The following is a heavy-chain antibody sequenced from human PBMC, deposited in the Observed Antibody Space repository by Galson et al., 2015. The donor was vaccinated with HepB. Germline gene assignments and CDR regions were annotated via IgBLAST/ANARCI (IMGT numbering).Heavy chain of an antibody. D-gene: IGHD5-12*01. V-gene: IGHV3-15*01. Sequence: SLRLSCAASGFTFNNAWMSWVRQAPGKGLEWVGRIKRKSDGGTIDYAAPVKGRFTISRDNAKNSVYLQMNSLRAEDTAVYYCARVRGGYDFDYWGQGTLVTVSS. CDR1: GFTFNNAW. J-gene: IGHJ4*02. CDR2: IKRKSDGGTI. CDR3: ARVRGGYDFDY.